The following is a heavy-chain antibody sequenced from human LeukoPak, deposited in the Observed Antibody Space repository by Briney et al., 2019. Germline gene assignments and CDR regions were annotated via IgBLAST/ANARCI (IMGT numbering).Heavy chain of an antibody. CDR1: GVTFDVYG. CDR3: VKDLSRNWYRFDY. J-gene: IGHJ4*02. Sequence: GGSLRLSCAASGVTFDVYGSSWVRQAPGKGLQWVSLINWDETNTHYADSVKGRFTISRDHADNSLYLHMNSLRDADTALYSCVKDLSRNWYRFDYWGQGTLVTVSS. D-gene: IGHD6-13*01. V-gene: IGHV3-20*04. CDR2: INWDETNT.